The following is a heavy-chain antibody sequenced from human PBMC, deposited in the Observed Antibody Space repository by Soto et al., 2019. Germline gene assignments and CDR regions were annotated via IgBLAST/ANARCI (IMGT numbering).Heavy chain of an antibody. CDR1: GFSFSNYA. CDR2: ISGGGGGT. Sequence: GGSLRLSCAASGFSFSNYAMNWVRQAPGKGLEWVSGISGGGGGTYYADSVKGRFIISRDNSKNTVYLQMNSLRAEDTAFYYCARDKIAAARFDYWGQGTLVTVSS. J-gene: IGHJ4*02. CDR3: ARDKIAAARFDY. V-gene: IGHV3-23*01. D-gene: IGHD6-13*01.